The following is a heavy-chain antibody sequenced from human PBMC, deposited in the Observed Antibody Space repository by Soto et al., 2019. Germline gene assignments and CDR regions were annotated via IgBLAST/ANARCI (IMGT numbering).Heavy chain of an antibody. Sequence: PSETLSLTCAVSGGSISSGGYSWSWIRQPPGKGLEWIGYIYPSGNTNYNPSFKSRVAISVDRSKNQFSLKLSSVTAADTAVYYCARAVRFLEWWTWLDTWGQGTLVTVSS. CDR1: GGSISSGGYS. V-gene: IGHV4-30-2*01. J-gene: IGHJ5*02. D-gene: IGHD3-3*01. CDR2: IYPSGNT. CDR3: ARAVRFLEWWTWLDT.